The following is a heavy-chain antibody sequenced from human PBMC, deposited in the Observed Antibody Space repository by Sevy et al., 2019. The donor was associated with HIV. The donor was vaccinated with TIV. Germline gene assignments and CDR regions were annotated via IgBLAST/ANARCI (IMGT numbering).Heavy chain of an antibody. J-gene: IGHJ6*02. Sequence: SETLSLTCTVSGGSISSSSIYWGWFRQSPGKGLDHIGSIFHSGDTYYNPSLKSRVTISVDTSKNQFSLKMTSVTAADTAVYYCARHFYSNGMDVWGQGTTVTVSS. V-gene: IGHV4-39*01. CDR2: IFHSGDT. CDR1: GGSISSSSIY. CDR3: ARHFYSNGMDV. D-gene: IGHD1-26*01.